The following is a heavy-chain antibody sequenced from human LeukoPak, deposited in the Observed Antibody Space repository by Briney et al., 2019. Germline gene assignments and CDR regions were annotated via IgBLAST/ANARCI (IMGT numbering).Heavy chain of an antibody. CDR3: AREASSRSGTYYYYYMDV. CDR1: GDSVSSNSAA. J-gene: IGHJ6*03. D-gene: IGHD6-13*01. CDR2: TYYRSKWYN. V-gene: IGHV6-1*01. Sequence: SQTLSLTCAISGDSVSSNSAAWNWIRQSPSRGLEWLGRTYYRSKWYNDYAVSVKSRISINPDTSKNQFSLQLNSVTPEDTAVYYCAREASSRSGTYYYYYMDVWGKGTTVTISS.